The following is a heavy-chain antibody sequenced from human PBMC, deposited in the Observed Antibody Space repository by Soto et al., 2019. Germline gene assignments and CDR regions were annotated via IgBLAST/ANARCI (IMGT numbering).Heavy chain of an antibody. CDR3: ARHLTYCSAGSCYSDFPYYGMDV. V-gene: IGHV4-39*01. CDR2: IFYSGST. Sequence: QLQLQESGPGLVKPSETLSLTCTVSGGSISSSSYYWGWIRQPPGKGLEWIGSIFYSGSTYYNPSLKRRVTISVDTSKNQFSLTLSSGTAADTAVYYCARHLTYCSAGSCYSDFPYYGMDVWGQGTTVTVSS. D-gene: IGHD2-15*01. CDR1: GGSISSSSYY. J-gene: IGHJ6*02.